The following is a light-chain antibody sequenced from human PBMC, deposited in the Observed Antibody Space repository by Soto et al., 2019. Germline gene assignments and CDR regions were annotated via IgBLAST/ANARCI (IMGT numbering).Light chain of an antibody. CDR1: QSITSSH. Sequence: EIVLTQSPGTLSLSPGESATLSCRASQSITSSHLAWYQQKPGQAPRLLIYDISRRATGIPDRFSGSASGTDFTLTVSRLEPEDFAVYFCQHYGGSPRYTFGQGTKMEIK. V-gene: IGKV3-20*01. CDR2: DIS. J-gene: IGKJ2*01. CDR3: QHYGGSPRYT.